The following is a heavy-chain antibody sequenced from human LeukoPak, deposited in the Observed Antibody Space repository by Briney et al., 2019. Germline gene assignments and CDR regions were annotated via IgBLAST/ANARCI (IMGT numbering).Heavy chain of an antibody. Sequence: SETLSLTCTVSGGSISSYYWSWIRQPPGKGLEWIGYIYYSGSTNYNPSLKSRVTISVDTSKNQFSLKLGSVTAADTAVYYCARVADDYYDSSGYSDYFDYWGQGTLVTVSS. CDR3: ARVADDYYDSSGYSDYFDY. CDR1: GGSISSYY. CDR2: IYYSGST. V-gene: IGHV4-59*01. D-gene: IGHD3-22*01. J-gene: IGHJ4*02.